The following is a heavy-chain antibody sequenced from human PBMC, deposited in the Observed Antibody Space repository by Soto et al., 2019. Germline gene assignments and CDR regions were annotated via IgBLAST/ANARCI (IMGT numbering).Heavy chain of an antibody. CDR1: GYTFTSYD. V-gene: IGHV1-8*01. CDR2: MNPNSGNQ. D-gene: IGHD4-17*01. CDR3: AILSQGTTITYFDY. J-gene: IGHJ4*02. Sequence: ASVKVSCKASGYTFTSYDINWVRQATGQGLEWMGWMNPNSGNQGYEQKFQGRVTMTRNTSISTAYMELSSLRSEDTAVYYCAILSQGTTITYFDYWGQGTLVTVSS.